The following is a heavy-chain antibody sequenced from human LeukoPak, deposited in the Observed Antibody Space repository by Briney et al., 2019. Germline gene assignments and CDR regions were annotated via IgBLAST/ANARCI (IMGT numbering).Heavy chain of an antibody. D-gene: IGHD3-3*01. CDR2: INHSGST. Sequence: PSETLSLTCAVYGGSFSGYYWSWIRQPPGKGLEWIGEINHSGSTNYNPPLKSRVTISVDTSKNQFSLKLSSVTAADTAVYYCARDATIFGVVDAFDIWGQGTMVTVSS. CDR3: ARDATIFGVVDAFDI. V-gene: IGHV4-34*01. CDR1: GGSFSGYY. J-gene: IGHJ3*02.